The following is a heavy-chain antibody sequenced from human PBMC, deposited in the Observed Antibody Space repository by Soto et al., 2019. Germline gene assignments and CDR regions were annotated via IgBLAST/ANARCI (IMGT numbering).Heavy chain of an antibody. V-gene: IGHV3-30*18. Sequence: QVQLVESGGGVVQPGRSLRLSCAASLFTFSTYGMHWVRKAPGKGLEGVAVISYDGSNKYYADSVKGRFTISRDNSKNTLYLQMNSLRAEDTAVYYCAKTQWELLLGWYFDLWGRGTLVTVSS. D-gene: IGHD1-26*01. CDR1: LFTFSTYG. J-gene: IGHJ2*01. CDR2: ISYDGSNK. CDR3: AKTQWELLLGWYFDL.